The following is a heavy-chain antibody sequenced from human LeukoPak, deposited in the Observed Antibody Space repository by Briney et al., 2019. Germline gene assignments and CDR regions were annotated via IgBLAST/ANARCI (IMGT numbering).Heavy chain of an antibody. Sequence: ASVNVSCKSSGYTFTAYYLHWVRQARGQGLEWMGWISPNSGGTYSAQTFQDRVTMTRDTSISTAYMELSSLRSDDPAVYYCARQPSGGSYSDYWGQGTLVTVSS. D-gene: IGHD1-26*01. CDR2: ISPNSGGT. J-gene: IGHJ4*02. CDR1: GYTFTAYY. V-gene: IGHV1-2*02. CDR3: ARQPSGGSYSDY.